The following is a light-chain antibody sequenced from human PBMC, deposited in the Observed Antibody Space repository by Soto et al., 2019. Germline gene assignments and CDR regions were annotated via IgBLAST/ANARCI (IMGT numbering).Light chain of an antibody. J-gene: IGKJ4*01. V-gene: IGKV3D-20*02. CDR2: GAS. CDR3: QVRSSWPLT. CDR1: QSVPSKY. Sequence: EIVLTQPPGTLSLSPGEGANLSCRASQSVPSKYLAWYQQNPGQAPRLLIHGASSRATGVPDRITGSGSGTDFTLSISRLEPEDFAVYYCQVRSSWPLTFGGGIKVDIK.